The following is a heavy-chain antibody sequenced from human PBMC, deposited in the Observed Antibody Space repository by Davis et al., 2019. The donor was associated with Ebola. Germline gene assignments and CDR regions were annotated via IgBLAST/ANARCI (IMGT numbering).Heavy chain of an antibody. Sequence: PGGSLRLSCAASGFTFSSYWMSWVRQAPGKGLEWVANIKQDGSEKYYVDSVKGRFTISRDNAKNSLYLQMNSLRAEDTAVYYCARDPPYGDYVDLFPDYWGQGTLVTVSS. CDR3: ARDPPYGDYVDLFPDY. V-gene: IGHV3-7*03. D-gene: IGHD4-17*01. CDR1: GFTFSSYW. J-gene: IGHJ4*02. CDR2: IKQDGSEK.